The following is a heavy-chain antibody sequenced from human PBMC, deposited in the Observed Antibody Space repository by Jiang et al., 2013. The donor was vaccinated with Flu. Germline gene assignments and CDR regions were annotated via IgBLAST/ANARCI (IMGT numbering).Heavy chain of an antibody. CDR3: ARGPGYVVVPAGLSVGMDV. J-gene: IGHJ6*02. V-gene: IGHV1-8*01. D-gene: IGHD2-2*01. CDR2: MNPNSGNT. Sequence: SGAEVKKPGASVKVSCKASGYTFTSYDINWVRQATGQGLEWMGWMNPNSGNTGYAQKFQGRVTMTRNTSISTAYMELSSLRSEDTAVYYCARGPGYVVVPAGLSVGMDVWGQGTTVTVSS. CDR1: GYTFTSYD.